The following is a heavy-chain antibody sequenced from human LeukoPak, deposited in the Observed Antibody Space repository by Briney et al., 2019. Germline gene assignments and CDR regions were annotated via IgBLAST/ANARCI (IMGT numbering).Heavy chain of an antibody. D-gene: IGHD6-25*01. CDR3: AHN. Sequence: PGGSLRLSCAASGCTFNNSAMNCVRQPPGKGRDCVSSFSDSGGTTYYVDSVKGRFSISRDNSKNALFLQMNSLRGEDTTVPRAAHNWGQGTLVTGSS. CDR1: GCTFNNSA. CDR2: FSDSGGTT. J-gene: IGHJ4*02. V-gene: IGHV3-23*01.